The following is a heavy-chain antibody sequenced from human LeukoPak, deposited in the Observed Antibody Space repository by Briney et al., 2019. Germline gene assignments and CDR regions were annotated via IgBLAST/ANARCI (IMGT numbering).Heavy chain of an antibody. Sequence: PGGSLRLSCAASGFTFSSYGMHWVRQAPGKGLEWVAVISYDGSNKYYADSVKGRFTISRDNSKNTLYLQMNSLRAEDTAVYYCAKDYGGASYYFDYWGQGTLVTVSS. D-gene: IGHD4-23*01. J-gene: IGHJ4*02. CDR3: AKDYGGASYYFDY. CDR1: GFTFSSYG. V-gene: IGHV3-30*18. CDR2: ISYDGSNK.